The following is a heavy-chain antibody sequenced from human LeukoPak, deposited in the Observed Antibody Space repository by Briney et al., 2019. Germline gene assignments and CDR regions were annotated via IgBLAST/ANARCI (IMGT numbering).Heavy chain of an antibody. CDR1: GGSISSSSYY. J-gene: IGHJ4*02. CDR2: IYYSGST. CDR3: ARRSRGRWVYYFDY. Sequence: SETLSLTCTVSGGSISSSSYYWGWIRQPPGKGLEWIGSIYYSGSTYYNPSLKSRVTISVDTSKNQFSLKLSSVTAADTAVYYCARRSRGRWVYYFDYWGQGTLVTVSS. D-gene: IGHD3-10*01. V-gene: IGHV4-39*01.